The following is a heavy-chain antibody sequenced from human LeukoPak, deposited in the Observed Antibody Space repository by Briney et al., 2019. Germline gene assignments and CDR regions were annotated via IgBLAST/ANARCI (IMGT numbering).Heavy chain of an antibody. D-gene: IGHD2-15*01. Sequence: GGSLRLSCAASGFTFSSYSMNWVRQAPGKGLEWVSVISGSGGRTYYADSVKGRFTISRDNSKNTLYLQMSSLRVEDTAIYYCAKQAEDFGDSKTDYWGQGTLVTVSS. CDR2: ISGSGGRT. CDR1: GFTFSSYS. CDR3: AKQAEDFGDSKTDY. J-gene: IGHJ4*02. V-gene: IGHV3-23*01.